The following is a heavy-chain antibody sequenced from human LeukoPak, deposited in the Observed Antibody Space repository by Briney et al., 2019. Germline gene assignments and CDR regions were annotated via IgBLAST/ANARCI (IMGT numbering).Heavy chain of an antibody. CDR3: ARSSGGVSAASLDY. CDR2: ISSNGGST. V-gene: IGHV3-64*01. D-gene: IGHD2-2*01. Sequence: PGGSLRLSCAASGFTFSSYAMHWVRQAPGKGLEYVSAISSNGGSTYYANSVKGRFTISRDNSKNTLYLQMGSLRAEDMAVYYCARSSGGVSAASLDYWGQGTLVTVSS. CDR1: GFTFSSYA. J-gene: IGHJ4*02.